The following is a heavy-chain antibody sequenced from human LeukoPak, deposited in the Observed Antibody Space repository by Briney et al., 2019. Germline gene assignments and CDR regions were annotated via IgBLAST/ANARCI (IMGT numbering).Heavy chain of an antibody. CDR2: FSPIATSI. Sequence: GGPLSLSCAASGSTFIDYYITWFGRAPGKGRQVFSLFSPIATSIHYADSLRGRLTFSRDNDQNSLDLQMTRLRAEDTAVYFCARAPFYYGLWIGHFDYWGQGSLVTVSS. CDR3: ARAPFYYGLWIGHFDY. CDR1: GSTFIDYY. J-gene: IGHJ4*02. D-gene: IGHD3-3*01. V-gene: IGHV3-11*01.